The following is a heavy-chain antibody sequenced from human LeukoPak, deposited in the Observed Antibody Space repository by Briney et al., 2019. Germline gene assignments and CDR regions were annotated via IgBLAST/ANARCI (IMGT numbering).Heavy chain of an antibody. CDR3: AKRGVVIRVILVGFHKEAYYFDS. J-gene: IGHJ4*02. D-gene: IGHD3-22*01. Sequence: GGSLRLSCAVSGITLSNYGMSWVRQAPGKGLEWVAGISDSGGRINYADSVKGRFTICRDNPKNTLYLQMNSLRAEDTAVYFCAKRGVVIRVILVGFHKEAYYFDSWGQGALVTVSS. CDR2: ISDSGGRI. CDR1: GITLSNYG. V-gene: IGHV3-23*01.